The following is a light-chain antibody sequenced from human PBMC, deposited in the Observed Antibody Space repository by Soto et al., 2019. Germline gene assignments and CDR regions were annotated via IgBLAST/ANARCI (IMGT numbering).Light chain of an antibody. Sequence: DIQMTQSPSALSASVGDRVTITCRASQSISSWLAWYQQKPGKAPKLLIYDASSLESGVPSRFSGSGSGTEFTLTISSLQPDDVATYYCQQYNSYHLTLGGGTKVDIK. CDR1: QSISSW. CDR3: QQYNSYHLT. CDR2: DAS. J-gene: IGKJ4*01. V-gene: IGKV1-5*01.